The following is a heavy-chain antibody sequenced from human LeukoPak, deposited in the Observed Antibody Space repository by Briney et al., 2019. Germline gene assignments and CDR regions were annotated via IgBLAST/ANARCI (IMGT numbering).Heavy chain of an antibody. CDR2: TYYRSKWYY. Sequence: SQTLSLTCAISGDSVSSISVAWNWIRQSPSRGLEWLGRTYYRSKWYYEYAVSVKSRINISPDTSKNQFSLQRTSVTPEDTAVYYCSLARSEYHYGMDVRGQGTTVTVSS. CDR1: GDSVSSISVA. J-gene: IGHJ6*02. V-gene: IGHV6-1*01. CDR3: SLARSEYHYGMDV.